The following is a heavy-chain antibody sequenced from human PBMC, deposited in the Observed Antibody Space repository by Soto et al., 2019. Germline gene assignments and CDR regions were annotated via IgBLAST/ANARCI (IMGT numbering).Heavy chain of an antibody. D-gene: IGHD1-1*01. CDR1: GGSISSGDYY. CDR2: IYYSGST. V-gene: IGHV4-30-4*01. J-gene: IGHJ4*02. Sequence: SETLSLTCTVSGGSISSGDYYWSWIRQPPGKGLEWIGYIYYSGSTYYNPSLKSRVTISVDTSKNQFSLSLRSVTAADTAVFYCARGVSKMSPAYNQRPPYYFDYWGQGTLVTVSS. CDR3: ARGVSKMSPAYNQRPPYYFDY.